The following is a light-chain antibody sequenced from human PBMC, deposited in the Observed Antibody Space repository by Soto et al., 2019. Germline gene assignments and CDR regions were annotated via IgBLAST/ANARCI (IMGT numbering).Light chain of an antibody. CDR2: EGS. CDR3: CAGV. CDR1: SSDIGSKNL. Sequence: QSVLTQPASVSGSPGQSITISCTGTSSDIGSKNLVSWYQKHPGKAPKVMIYEGSKRPSGVSNRFSGSKSGNTASLTISGLQAEDEADCDCCAGVFGGGTKLTVL. V-gene: IGLV2-23*01. J-gene: IGLJ2*01.